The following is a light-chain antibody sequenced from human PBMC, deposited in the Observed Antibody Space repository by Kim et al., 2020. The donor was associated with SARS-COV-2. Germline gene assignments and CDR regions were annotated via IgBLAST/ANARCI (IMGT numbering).Light chain of an antibody. J-gene: IGLJ3*02. Sequence: GQSIDLSCTGTGRDVGNFDLVSWYQQNPGKAPKLLIYEVDKRPAGPSDRFSGFKTGNTASLTISGLQTEDEADYYCCSYSGNSTWVFGGGTQLTVL. CDR2: EVD. CDR1: GRDVGNFDL. V-gene: IGLV2-23*02. CDR3: CSYSGNSTWV.